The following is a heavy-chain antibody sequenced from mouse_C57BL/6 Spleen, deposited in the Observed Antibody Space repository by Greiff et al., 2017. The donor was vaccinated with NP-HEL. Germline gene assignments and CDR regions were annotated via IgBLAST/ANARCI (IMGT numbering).Heavy chain of an antibody. CDR1: GYSITSGYY. D-gene: IGHD1-1*01. V-gene: IGHV3-6*01. CDR2: ISYDGSN. J-gene: IGHJ2*01. Sequence: VQLKESGPGLVKPSQSLSLTCSVTGYSITSGYYWNWIRQFPGNKLEWMGYISYDGSNNYNPSLKNRISITRDTSKNQFFLKLNSVTTEDTATYYCARGGHYYGSSLDYWGQGTTLTVSS. CDR3: ARGGHYYGSSLDY.